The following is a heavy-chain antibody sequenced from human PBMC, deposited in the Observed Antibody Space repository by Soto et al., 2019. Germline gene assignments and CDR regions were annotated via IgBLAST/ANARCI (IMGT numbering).Heavy chain of an antibody. CDR3: ARDRSNSPDYFDY. Sequence: QVQLQESGPGLVKPSQTLSLTCTVSGGSISSDDYYWSWIRQPPGKGLEWIGYIYYSGSTSYNPSLKSRLTISPDTSKNQFSLKLSSVSAADTAVYYCARDRSNSPDYFDYWGQGTLVTVSS. V-gene: IGHV4-30-4*01. J-gene: IGHJ4*02. D-gene: IGHD6-6*01. CDR1: GGSISSDDYY. CDR2: IYYSGST.